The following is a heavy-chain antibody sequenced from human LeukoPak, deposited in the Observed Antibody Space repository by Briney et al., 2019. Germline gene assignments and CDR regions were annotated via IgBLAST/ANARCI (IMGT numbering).Heavy chain of an antibody. Sequence: GGSLRLSCAASGFTFSSYGMHWVRQAPGKGLEWVSAISGSGGSTYYADSVKGRFTISRDNSKNTLYLQMNSLRAEDTAVYYCAKTYVDIYYYMDVWGKGTTVTVSS. CDR1: GFTFSSYG. D-gene: IGHD3-16*01. CDR2: ISGSGGST. CDR3: AKTYVDIYYYMDV. V-gene: IGHV3-23*01. J-gene: IGHJ6*03.